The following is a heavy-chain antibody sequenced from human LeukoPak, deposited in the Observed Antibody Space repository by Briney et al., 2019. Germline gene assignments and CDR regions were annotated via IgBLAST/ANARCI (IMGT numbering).Heavy chain of an antibody. CDR3: ARDGGCSSGGYCRRNYFGY. Sequence: ASVKVSCKPSGYTFTNYFIHWVRQAPGQGLEWMGMINPSDGSTDYAQKFQGRVTITRDTSTTTVYMEMNSLRSEDTAIYYCARDGGCSSGGYCRRNYFGYWGQGTLVTVSS. D-gene: IGHD2-15*01. V-gene: IGHV1-46*01. CDR1: GYTFTNYF. CDR2: INPSDGST. J-gene: IGHJ4*02.